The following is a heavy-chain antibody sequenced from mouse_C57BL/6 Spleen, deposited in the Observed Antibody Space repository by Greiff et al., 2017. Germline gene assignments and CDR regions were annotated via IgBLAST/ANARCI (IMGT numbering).Heavy chain of an antibody. D-gene: IGHD2-12*01. V-gene: IGHV7-3*01. CDR3: ARSYSFGYFDV. Sequence: EVQGVESGGGLVQPGGSLSLPCAASGFTFTDYYMSLVRPPPGKALEWLGFIRNKANGYTTEYSASVKGRFTISRDNSQSILYLQVNALRAEDSATYYGARSYSFGYFDVWGTGTTVTVSS. J-gene: IGHJ1*03. CDR1: GFTFTDYY. CDR2: IRNKANGYTT.